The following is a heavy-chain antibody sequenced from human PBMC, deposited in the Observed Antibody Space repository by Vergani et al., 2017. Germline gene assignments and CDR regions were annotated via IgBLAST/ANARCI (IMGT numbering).Heavy chain of an antibody. D-gene: IGHD2-2*01. V-gene: IGHV1-69*01. CDR1: GGTFSNHV. Sequence: QVQLVQSGAEVKKPGSSVKVSCKSSGGTFSNHVLAWVRQAPGQGLEWMGGILPLFGTPTYAQRFQGRVTITADESTTTAYMELTSLTSEESAIYYCARDGGSGVEVXAAIRYYYYYMDAWGEGTTVTVSS. J-gene: IGHJ6*03. CDR2: ILPLFGTP. CDR3: ARDGGSGVEVXAAIRYYYYYMDA.